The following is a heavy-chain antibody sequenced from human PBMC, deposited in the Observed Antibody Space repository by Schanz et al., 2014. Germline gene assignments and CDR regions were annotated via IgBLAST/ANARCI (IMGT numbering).Heavy chain of an antibody. V-gene: IGHV4-39*01. D-gene: IGHD3-10*01. CDR3: GRHPHYYGSGSGFDP. J-gene: IGHJ5*02. CDR1: GGSISSSSYF. Sequence: QLQLQESGPGLVKPSETLSLTCTVSGGSISSSSYFWGWIRQPPGKGLEWIGSIYNSGSTYYNPTPKSRFTIPVDPSKNQSSLRLSSVPAADTAVYYCGRHPHYYGSGSGFDPWGQGTLVTVSS. CDR2: IYNSGST.